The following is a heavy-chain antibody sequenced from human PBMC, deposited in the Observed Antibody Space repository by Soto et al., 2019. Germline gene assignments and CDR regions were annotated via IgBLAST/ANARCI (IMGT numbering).Heavy chain of an antibody. Sequence: PSETLSLTCAVYGGSFCGYSWTWIRQSPGKGLEWIGQINHSGSTTYNPSLKSRVTISLATSKNQFSLELSSVTTADTAVYYCARGLFSENYYSGGWYYFDYWGQGTLVTVSS. J-gene: IGHJ4*02. V-gene: IGHV4-34*01. CDR2: INHSGST. D-gene: IGHD1-26*01. CDR1: GGSFCGYS. CDR3: ARGLFSENYYSGGWYYFDY.